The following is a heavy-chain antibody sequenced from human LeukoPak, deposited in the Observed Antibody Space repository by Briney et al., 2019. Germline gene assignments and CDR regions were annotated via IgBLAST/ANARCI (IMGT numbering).Heavy chain of an antibody. J-gene: IGHJ6*03. Sequence: SETLSLTCAVYGGSFSGYYWSWIRQPPGKGLEWIGEINHSGSTNYNPSLKSRGTISVDTSKNQFSLKLSSVTAADTAVYYCARALELREGYYYYMDVWGKGTTVTVSS. CDR2: INHSGST. D-gene: IGHD1-7*01. V-gene: IGHV4-34*01. CDR3: ARALELREGYYYYMDV. CDR1: GGSFSGYY.